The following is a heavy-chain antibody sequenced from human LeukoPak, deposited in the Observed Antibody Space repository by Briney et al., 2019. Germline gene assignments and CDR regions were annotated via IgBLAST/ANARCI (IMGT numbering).Heavy chain of an antibody. Sequence: SETLSLTCAVYGGSFSGYYWSWIRQPPGKGLEWIGEINHSGSTNYNLSLKSRVTISVDTSKNQFSLKLSSVTAADTAVYYCARSEPYYYGSGSYSLDYWGQGTLVTVSS. D-gene: IGHD3-10*01. V-gene: IGHV4-34*01. CDR2: INHSGST. CDR1: GGSFSGYY. J-gene: IGHJ4*02. CDR3: ARSEPYYYGSGSYSLDY.